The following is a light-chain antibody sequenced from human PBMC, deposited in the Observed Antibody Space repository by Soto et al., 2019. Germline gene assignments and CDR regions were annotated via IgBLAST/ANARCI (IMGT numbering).Light chain of an antibody. CDR3: TSLTTSTTMI. Sequence: QSAPTQPASVSGSPGQSITIFCTGTSSDIGAYNFVSWYQQHPGKAPKRMLYDVNIRPSGVSNRFSGSKSGNTSSLTISGLQAEDEADYYCTSLTTSTTMIFGGGTKLTV. V-gene: IGLV2-14*03. J-gene: IGLJ2*01. CDR1: SSDIGAYNF. CDR2: DVN.